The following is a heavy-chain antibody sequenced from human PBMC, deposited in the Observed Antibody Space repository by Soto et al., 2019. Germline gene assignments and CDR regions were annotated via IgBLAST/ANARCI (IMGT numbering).Heavy chain of an antibody. CDR1: GDSISSGSY. V-gene: IGHV4-38-2*02. J-gene: IGHJ4*03. CDR3: ARVHVMVVAGSTFDY. CDR2: IYHGGTT. Sequence: SETLSLTCTVSGDSISSGSYWGWIRQPPGEGPEWIASIYHGGTTFYNPSLKSRISISVDTSKNQFSLRLTSVTAADTATYYCARVHVMVVAGSTFDYRGRGTLVTVSS. D-gene: IGHD6-19*01.